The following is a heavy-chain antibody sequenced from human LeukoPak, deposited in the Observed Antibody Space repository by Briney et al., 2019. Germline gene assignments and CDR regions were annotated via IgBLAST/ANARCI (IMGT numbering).Heavy chain of an antibody. CDR2: ISYDGSNK. J-gene: IGHJ4*02. V-gene: IGHV3-30*18. Sequence: GGSLGLSCAASGFTFSSYAMHWVRQAPGKGLEWVAVISYDGSNKYYADSVKGRFTISRDNSKSTLYLQMNSLRAEDTAVYYCAKPLHDYGDYVLGGPGYWGQGTLVTVSS. CDR1: GFTFSSYA. D-gene: IGHD4-17*01. CDR3: AKPLHDYGDYVLGGPGY.